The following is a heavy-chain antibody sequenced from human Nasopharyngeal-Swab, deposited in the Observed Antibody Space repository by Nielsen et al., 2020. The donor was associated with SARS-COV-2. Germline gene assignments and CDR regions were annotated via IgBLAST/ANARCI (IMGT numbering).Heavy chain of an antibody. J-gene: IGHJ4*02. V-gene: IGHV1-2*02. CDR2: LNPNSGGT. Sequence: ASVKVSCKASGYSFTGYYLHWVRQAPGQGPEWVGSLNPNSGGTNYAQKFQGRVTLTLDTSINTAYMEMRGLKSDDTAVYYCARVDKGPFDHWGQGALVTVSS. CDR1: GYSFTGYY. D-gene: IGHD3-9*01. CDR3: ARVDKGPFDH.